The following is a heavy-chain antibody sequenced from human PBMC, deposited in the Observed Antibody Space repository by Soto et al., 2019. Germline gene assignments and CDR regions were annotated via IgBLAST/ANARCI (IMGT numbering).Heavy chain of an antibody. D-gene: IGHD3-16*01. J-gene: IGHJ4*02. CDR1: GFTFSSYA. Sequence: QVQLVESGGGVVQPGRSLRLSCAASGFTFSSYAMHWVRRAPGKGVEWMAVMSYDGSNKYYADYGKGRFTISSDNSKNKLYLQMNSLRPEDTALYYCARDGGAYWGQGTLVIVSS. CDR3: ARDGGAY. V-gene: IGHV3-30-3*01. CDR2: MSYDGSNK.